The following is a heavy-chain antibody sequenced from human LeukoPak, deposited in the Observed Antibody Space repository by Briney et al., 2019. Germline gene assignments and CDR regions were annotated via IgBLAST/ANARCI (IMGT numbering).Heavy chain of an antibody. CDR2: ISSSSSYI. CDR1: GFAFSSYG. V-gene: IGHV3-21*01. J-gene: IGHJ5*02. D-gene: IGHD2-15*01. Sequence: PGGSLRLSCAASGFAFSSYGMHWVRQAPGKGLEWVSSISSSSSYIYYADSLKGRFTISRDNAKNSLYLQMNSLGAEDTAVYYCARGCSGGSCYSSPGWFDPWGQGTLVSVSS. CDR3: ARGCSGGSCYSSPGWFDP.